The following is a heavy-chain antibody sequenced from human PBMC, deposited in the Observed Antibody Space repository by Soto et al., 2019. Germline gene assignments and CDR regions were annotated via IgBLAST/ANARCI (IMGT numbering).Heavy chain of an antibody. V-gene: IGHV4-30-4*01. CDR3: ARDLNISADCNGSWFDP. J-gene: IGHJ5*02. CDR2: IYYSGST. Sequence: QVQLQESGPGLVKPSQTLSLTCTVSGGSISSGDYYWSWIRQPPGKGLEWIGYIYYSGSTSYNPSLRSPATISVDPSKNQFSLTLTSVTAADTAVYYCARDLNISADCNGSWFDPWGQGTLVTVSS. D-gene: IGHD2-21*02. CDR1: GGSISSGDYY.